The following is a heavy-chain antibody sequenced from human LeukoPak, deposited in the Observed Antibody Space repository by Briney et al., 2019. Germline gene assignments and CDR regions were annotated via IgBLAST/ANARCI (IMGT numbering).Heavy chain of an antibody. J-gene: IGHJ4*02. CDR3: ARGTLYSNYPFDY. CDR2: ISSSSSYI. V-gene: IGHV3-21*01. Sequence: ETLSLTCAVYGGSFSGYYWSWIRQAPGKGLEWVSSISSSSSYIYYADSVKGRFTISRDNAKNSLYLQMNSLRAEDTAVYYCARGTLYSNYPFDYWGQGTLVTVSS. D-gene: IGHD4-4*01. CDR1: GGSFSGYY.